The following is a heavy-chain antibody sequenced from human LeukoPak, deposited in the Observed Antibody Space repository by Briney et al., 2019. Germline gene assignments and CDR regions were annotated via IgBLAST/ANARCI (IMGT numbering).Heavy chain of an antibody. CDR1: GGSISSYY. J-gene: IGHJ5*02. CDR3: ARGDYLYWFDP. D-gene: IGHD3-16*01. CDR2: IYYSGST. Sequence: SETLSLTCTVSGGSISSYYWSWIRQPPGRGLEWIGYIYYSGSTNYNPSLKSRVTISVDTSKNQFSLKLSSVTAADTAVYYCARGDYLYWFDPWGQGTLVTVSS. V-gene: IGHV4-59*08.